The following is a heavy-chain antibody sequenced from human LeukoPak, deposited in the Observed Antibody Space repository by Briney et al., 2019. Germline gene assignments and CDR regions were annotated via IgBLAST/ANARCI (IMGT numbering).Heavy chain of an antibody. CDR3: ARDSSGITMVRGVICY. CDR1: GYTFTGYY. V-gene: IGHV1-2*06. Sequence: ASVKVSCKASGYTFTGYYMHWVRQAPGQGLEWMGRINPNSGGTNYAQKFQGRVTMTRDTSISTAYMELSRLRSDDTAVYYCARDSSGITMVRGVICYWGQGTLVTVSS. D-gene: IGHD3-10*01. J-gene: IGHJ4*02. CDR2: INPNSGGT.